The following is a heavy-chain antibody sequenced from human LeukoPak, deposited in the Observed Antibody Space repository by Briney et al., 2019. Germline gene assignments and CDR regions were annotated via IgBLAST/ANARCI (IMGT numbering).Heavy chain of an antibody. Sequence: GGSLRLSCAASGFTFSSYAMSWVRQAPGKGLEWVSSIGGSGGSTYYADSVKGRFTISRDNSKSTLYLQMNSLRAEDTAVYYCAKDGTVVLAATNWGQGTLVTVSS. CDR2: IGGSGGST. CDR3: AKDGTVVLAATN. V-gene: IGHV3-23*01. J-gene: IGHJ4*02. D-gene: IGHD2-15*01. CDR1: GFTFSSYA.